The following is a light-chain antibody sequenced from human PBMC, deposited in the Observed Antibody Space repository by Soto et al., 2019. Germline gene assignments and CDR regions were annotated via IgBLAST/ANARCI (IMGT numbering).Light chain of an antibody. Sequence: DSQMTQSPSPLSASVGDRVTITCRASQTISMYLNWYQQKPGKAPILLISAASSLESGVPSRFSGSRSGTEFTLTISSLQPEDCATYYCQQSYSTPPLTFGGGTKVEIK. CDR1: QTISMY. CDR3: QQSYSTPPLT. J-gene: IGKJ4*01. V-gene: IGKV1-39*01. CDR2: AAS.